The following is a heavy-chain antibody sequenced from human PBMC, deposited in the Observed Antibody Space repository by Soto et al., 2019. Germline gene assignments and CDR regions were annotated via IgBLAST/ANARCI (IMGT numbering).Heavy chain of an antibody. CDR1: ADTFNSYS. D-gene: IGHD4-17*01. CDR2: ITPVFGSA. Sequence: QVQLVQSGAEVKKPGSSVKVSCKASADTFNSYSLSWLRQAPGQRLEWTGGITPVFGSADYAQTFEDRLTITADVSTSTIYMELSSLRSDDTAVYYCARSLEGTTVTNWFDPWGQGALVTVSS. J-gene: IGHJ5*02. V-gene: IGHV1-69*01. CDR3: ARSLEGTTVTNWFDP.